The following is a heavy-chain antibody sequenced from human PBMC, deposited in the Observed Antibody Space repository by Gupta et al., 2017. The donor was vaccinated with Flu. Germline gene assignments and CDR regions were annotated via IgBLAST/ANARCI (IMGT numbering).Heavy chain of an antibody. V-gene: IGHV3-23*01. D-gene: IGHD1-7*01. CDR1: GFTFTSYA. J-gene: IGHJ4*02. CDR3: AKGELRGGGY. Sequence: EVQLLESVGALGQPGGSLRLSCEASGFTFTSYAMSWVRQAPGKGLEWVSTITSSGSTTCYANSVKGRFTISRDNSKNPLYLEMNSLRAEDTALYYCAKGELRGGGYWGRGALVTVSS. CDR2: ITSSGSTT.